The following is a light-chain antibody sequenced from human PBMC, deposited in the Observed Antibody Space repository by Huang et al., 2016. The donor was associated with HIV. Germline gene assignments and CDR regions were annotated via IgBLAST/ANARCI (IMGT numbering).Light chain of an antibody. CDR2: TAS. CDR1: QNITKS. CDR3: QQSFSVPRT. V-gene: IGKV1-39*01. J-gene: IGKJ1*01. Sequence: DIQMTQSPPSLSASVGDRVTFTCRANQNITKSLNWYQQKPGKAPKLLIYTASTFESGVPSRFSGGGSGSRFTLNITNLQPEDFATYYCQQSFSVPRTFG.